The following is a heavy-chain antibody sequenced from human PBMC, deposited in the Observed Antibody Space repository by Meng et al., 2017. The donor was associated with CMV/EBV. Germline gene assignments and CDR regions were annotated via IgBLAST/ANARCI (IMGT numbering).Heavy chain of an antibody. CDR1: GFTFSSYS. CDR2: ISSSGSYI. V-gene: IGHV3-21*01. CDR3: AMLYSSSWYYFDY. D-gene: IGHD6-13*01. J-gene: IGHJ4*02. Sequence: GGSLRLSCAASGFTFSSYSMNWVRQAPGKGLEWVSSISSSGSYIYYADSVKGRFTISRDNAKNSLYLQMNSLRAEDTAVYYCAMLYSSSWYYFDYWGQGTLVTVSS.